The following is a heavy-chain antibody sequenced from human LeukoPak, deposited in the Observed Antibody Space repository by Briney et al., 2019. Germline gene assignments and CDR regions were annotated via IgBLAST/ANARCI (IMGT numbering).Heavy chain of an antibody. D-gene: IGHD3-10*01. CDR3: ARAASVGMVRGEPGGVDY. CDR2: INHSGST. Sequence: SETLSLTCAVYGGSFSGYCWSWIRQPPGKGLEWIGEINHSGSTNYNPSLKSRVTISVDTSKNQFSLKLSSVTAADTAVYYCARAASVGMVRGEPGGVDYWGQGTLATVSS. J-gene: IGHJ4*02. CDR1: GGSFSGYC. V-gene: IGHV4-34*01.